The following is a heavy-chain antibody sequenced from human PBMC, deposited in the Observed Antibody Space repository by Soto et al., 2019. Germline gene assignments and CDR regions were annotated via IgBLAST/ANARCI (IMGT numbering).Heavy chain of an antibody. CDR2: IMPDGRKK. J-gene: IGHJ4*02. CDR1: AFDFGGSW. V-gene: IGHV3-7*01. Sequence: EVQLVESGGGLVQPGESLRLSCAPSAFDFGGSWMSWVRQAPGKGLEWVAIIMPDGRKKYYVDSVKGRFTISRANTKNSLVLQMSSVRAEDTAVYYCGRGGRWLDFHSWGQGTLVTVSS. D-gene: IGHD6-19*01. CDR3: GRGGRWLDFHS.